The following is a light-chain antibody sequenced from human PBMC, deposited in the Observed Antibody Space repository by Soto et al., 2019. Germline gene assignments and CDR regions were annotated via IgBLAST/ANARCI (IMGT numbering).Light chain of an antibody. CDR2: AAS. J-gene: IGKJ2*01. V-gene: IGKV1-39*01. CDR1: ESISSS. Sequence: DIQVTQSPSSLSASVGDRVTITCRASESISSSFNWYQQKPGKAPELLIYAASNLQSGVPSRFSGSKSGTDFTHTISCLQPEDFATYYCQQSYAFGQGTKVEI. CDR3: QQSYA.